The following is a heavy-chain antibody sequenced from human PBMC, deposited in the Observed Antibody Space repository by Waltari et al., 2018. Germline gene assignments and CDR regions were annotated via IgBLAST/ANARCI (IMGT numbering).Heavy chain of an antibody. V-gene: IGHV4-30-2*01. CDR2: IYLSGST. CDR3: ARGVQLWAPEHFDY. Sequence: QVQLQESGPGRVKPSQTLSLPCTVSGGSIPRGGYYWRWLRQPPGKGLEWIGYIYLSGSTYYNPSLKSRVTISVDRSKNQFSLKLSSVTAADTAVYYCARGVQLWAPEHFDYWGQGTLVTVSS. J-gene: IGHJ4*02. D-gene: IGHD5-18*01. CDR1: GGSIPRGGYY.